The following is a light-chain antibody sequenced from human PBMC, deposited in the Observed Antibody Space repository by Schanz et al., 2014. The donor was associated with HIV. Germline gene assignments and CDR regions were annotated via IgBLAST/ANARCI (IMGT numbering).Light chain of an antibody. Sequence: QLVLTQSPSASASLGASVKLTCTLSSGHSTYVVAWHQQQPQKAPRFLMSLNRDGAHIKGDGIPDRFSGSSSGSERYLTISSLQSDDEADYYCQTWGTGIRVFGGGTKLTVL. CDR3: QTWGTGIRV. CDR2: LNRDGAH. J-gene: IGLJ3*02. V-gene: IGLV4-69*01. CDR1: SGHSTYV.